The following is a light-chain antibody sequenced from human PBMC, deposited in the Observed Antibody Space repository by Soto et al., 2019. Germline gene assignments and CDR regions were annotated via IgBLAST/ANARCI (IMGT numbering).Light chain of an antibody. CDR2: DAS. CDR3: QQRPNWPLT. Sequence: EIVLTQSPATLSLSPGERATLSCMASQSISIHLAWYQQKPGQAPRLLMYDASNRATGIPARFSGSGSGTDFTLTISSLEPEDFAVYYCQQRPNWPLTFGGGTKVEIK. J-gene: IGKJ4*01. CDR1: QSISIH. V-gene: IGKV3-11*01.